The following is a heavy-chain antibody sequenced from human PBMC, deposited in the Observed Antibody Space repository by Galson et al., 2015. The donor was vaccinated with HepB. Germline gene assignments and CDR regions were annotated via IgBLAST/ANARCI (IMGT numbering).Heavy chain of an antibody. J-gene: IGHJ4*02. D-gene: IGHD2-21*01. CDR2: MNPNSGNT. CDR1: GYTFTSYD. Sequence: SVKVSCKASGYTFTSYDINWVRQATGQGLEWMGWMNPNSGNTGYAQKFQGRVTMTRNTSISTAYMELSSLRSEDTAVYYCARGCPSEVCGGDWASLDWGQGTLVTVSS. CDR3: ARGCPSEVCGGDWASLD. V-gene: IGHV1-8*01.